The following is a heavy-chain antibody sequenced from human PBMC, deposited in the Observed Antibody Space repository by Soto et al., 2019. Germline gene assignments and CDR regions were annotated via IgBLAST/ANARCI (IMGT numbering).Heavy chain of an antibody. CDR2: IYYSGST. CDR3: ARGIVARPFDY. CDR1: GGSISSSSYY. D-gene: IGHD6-6*01. Sequence: QLQLQESGPGLVKPSETLSLTCTVSGGSISSSSYYWGWFRQPPGKGLEWIGSIYYSGSTYYNPSLKSRVTIFVDTSKNQFSLKLSSVTAADTAVYYCARGIVARPFDYWGQGTLVTVSS. V-gene: IGHV4-39*01. J-gene: IGHJ4*02.